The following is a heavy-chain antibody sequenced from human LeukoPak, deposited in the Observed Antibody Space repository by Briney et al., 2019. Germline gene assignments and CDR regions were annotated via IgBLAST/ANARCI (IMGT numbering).Heavy chain of an antibody. V-gene: IGHV4-39*02. D-gene: IGHD6-13*01. Sequence: NPSETLSLTCTVSGGSISTTGYYWAWIRQPPGKGLQWIASIYYSGSTYYNSSLKSRVTISVDTSKNQFSLKLSPMTAADTAVYYCASDKGYSNNYFDYWGQGTLVTVSS. CDR2: IYYSGST. CDR3: ASDKGYSNNYFDY. J-gene: IGHJ4*02. CDR1: GGSISTTGYY.